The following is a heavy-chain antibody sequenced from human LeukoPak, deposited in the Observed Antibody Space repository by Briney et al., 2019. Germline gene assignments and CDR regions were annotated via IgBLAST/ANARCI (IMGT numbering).Heavy chain of an antibody. V-gene: IGHV1-46*01. J-gene: IGHJ3*02. CDR2: INPSGGST. CDR3: ASIKYYYDSSTRDAFDI. D-gene: IGHD3-22*01. CDR1: GYTFTSYY. Sequence: ASVKVSCKASGYTFTSYYMHWVRQAPGQGLEWMGIINPSGGSTSYAQKFQGRVTMTRDTSTSTVYMELSSLRSEDTAVYYCASIKYYYDSSTRDAFDIWSQGTMVTVSS.